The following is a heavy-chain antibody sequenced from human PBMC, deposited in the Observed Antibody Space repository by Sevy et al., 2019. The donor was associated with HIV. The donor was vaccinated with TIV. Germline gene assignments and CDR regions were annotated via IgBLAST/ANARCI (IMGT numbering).Heavy chain of an antibody. CDR1: GFTFSHAW. V-gene: IGHV3-15*01. Sequence: GGSLRLSCAASGFTFSHAWMSWVRQAPGKGLEWVGRIKSKTDGGTIDYVAPVKGRFTIARDDSKNTLYLQLNSLKSEDTAVYYCTSDGIWNVGNNYYYGMDVWGQGTTVTVSS. CDR3: TSDGIWNVGNNYYYGMDV. CDR2: IKSKTDGGTI. J-gene: IGHJ6*02. D-gene: IGHD1-1*01.